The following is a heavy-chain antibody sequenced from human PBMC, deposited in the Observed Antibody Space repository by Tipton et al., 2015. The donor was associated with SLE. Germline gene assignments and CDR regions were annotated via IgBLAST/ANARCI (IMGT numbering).Heavy chain of an antibody. J-gene: IGHJ6*03. V-gene: IGHV3-33*05. CDR3: ARRIRVVMSNYMDV. CDR2: ISYDGSNK. Sequence: RSLRLSCAASGFTFSSYGMHWVRQAPGKGLEWVAVISYDGSNKYYADSVKGRFTISRDNAKNSLYLQMNSLRAEDTAVYYCARRIRVVMSNYMDVWGKGTTVTVSS. CDR1: GFTFSSYG. D-gene: IGHD3-3*01.